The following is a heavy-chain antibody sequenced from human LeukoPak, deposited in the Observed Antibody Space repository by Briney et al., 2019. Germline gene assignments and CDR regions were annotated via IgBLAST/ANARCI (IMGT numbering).Heavy chain of an antibody. Sequence: PGGSLRLSCAASGFTFSSYAMHWVRQAPGQGLEWVSLIYTGGSTYFADSVKGRFTISRDNSKNTLYLQMYSLRAEDTALYYCARATRIAVAEFFFDYWGQGTLVTVSS. CDR3: ARATRIAVAEFFFDY. CDR1: GFTFSSYA. V-gene: IGHV3-53*01. J-gene: IGHJ4*02. CDR2: IYTGGST. D-gene: IGHD6-13*01.